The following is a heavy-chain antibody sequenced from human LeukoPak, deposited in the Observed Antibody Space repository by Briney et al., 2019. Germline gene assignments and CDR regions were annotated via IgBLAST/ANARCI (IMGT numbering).Heavy chain of an antibody. Sequence: ASVKVSCKASGFTFTGYYMHWVRQAPGQGLEWMGWINPNSGDTKYAQNFQGRVTMTRDTSISTGYMELSSLRSDDTAVYYCARDPYYYDSSGYYSFDYWGQGTLVTVSS. CDR3: ARDPYYYDSSGYYSFDY. V-gene: IGHV1-2*02. CDR1: GFTFTGYY. D-gene: IGHD3-22*01. J-gene: IGHJ4*02. CDR2: INPNSGDT.